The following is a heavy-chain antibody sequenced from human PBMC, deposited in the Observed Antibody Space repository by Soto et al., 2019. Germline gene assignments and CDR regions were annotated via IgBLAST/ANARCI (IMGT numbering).Heavy chain of an antibody. D-gene: IGHD5-12*01. V-gene: IGHV3-23*01. CDR1: GSIFSTYA. Sequence: DVQLLESGGDLVQPGGSLRLSCAASGSIFSTYAMSWVRQAPGKGLEWVSLIRGSGGPTNYADSVKGRFTVSRDNSKNILLLQMNSLRAEDTAVYYCVKDFRVGYDWTHDWGQGTLVTVSS. J-gene: IGHJ4*02. CDR3: VKDFRVGYDWTHD. CDR2: IRGSGGPT.